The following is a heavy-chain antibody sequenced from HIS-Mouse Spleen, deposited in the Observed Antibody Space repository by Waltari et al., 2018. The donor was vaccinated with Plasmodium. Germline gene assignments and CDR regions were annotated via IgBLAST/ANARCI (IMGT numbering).Heavy chain of an antibody. Sequence: QVQLQQWGAGLLKPSETLSLTCAVYGGSFSGDYWSWIRQPPGKGLEWIGEINHSGSTNYNPSLKSRVTISVDTSKNQFSMKLSSVTAADTAVYYCARGRRIVVVTAPRGFFDYWGQGTLVTVSS. CDR2: INHSGST. CDR3: ARGRRIVVVTAPRGFFDY. V-gene: IGHV4-34*01. CDR1: GGSFSGDY. J-gene: IGHJ4*02. D-gene: IGHD2-21*02.